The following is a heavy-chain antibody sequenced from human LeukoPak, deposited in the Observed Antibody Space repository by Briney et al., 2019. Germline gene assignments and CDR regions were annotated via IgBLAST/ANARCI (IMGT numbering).Heavy chain of an antibody. CDR1: GGTFSSYA. V-gene: IGHV1-69*05. CDR2: IIPIFGTA. D-gene: IGHD2-21*02. Sequence: GASVTVSCKASGGTFSSYAISWVRQARGQGLEGMGGIIPIFGTANYAQKFQGRVTITTDESTSTAYMELSSLRSEDTAVYYCARLFLSGGVTAIPHDAFDIWGQGTMVTVSS. J-gene: IGHJ3*02. CDR3: ARLFLSGGVTAIPHDAFDI.